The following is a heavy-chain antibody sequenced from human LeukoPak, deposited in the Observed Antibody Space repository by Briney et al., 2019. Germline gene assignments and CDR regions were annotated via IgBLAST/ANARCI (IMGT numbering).Heavy chain of an antibody. CDR3: ARDRYSYGYSFMYY. CDR2: IYSSVT. D-gene: IGHD5-18*01. V-gene: IGHV3-53*01. Sequence: PGGSLRLSCTVSGFTISSNSMSWVRQAPGKGLEWVSFIYSSVTHYSDSVKGRFTISRDNSKNTLFLQMNSLRAEDTAVYYCARDRYSYGYSFMYYWGQGTLVTVSS. CDR1: GFTISSNS. J-gene: IGHJ4*02.